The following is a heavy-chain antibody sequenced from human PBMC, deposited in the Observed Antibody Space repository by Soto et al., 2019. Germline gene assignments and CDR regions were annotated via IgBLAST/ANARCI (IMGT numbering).Heavy chain of an antibody. Sequence: QVQLVQSGAEVKKPGASVKVSCKASGYTFTGHYMHWVRQAPGTVHEWMGWINPNSVGTNYAQKFQGRVTMTRDTSISTAYMELSRLRSDDTAVYYCAREPMVRAAHGFDIWGQGTMVTVSS. J-gene: IGHJ3*02. D-gene: IGHD3-10*01. V-gene: IGHV1-2*02. CDR3: AREPMVRAAHGFDI. CDR1: GYTFTGHY. CDR2: INPNSVGT.